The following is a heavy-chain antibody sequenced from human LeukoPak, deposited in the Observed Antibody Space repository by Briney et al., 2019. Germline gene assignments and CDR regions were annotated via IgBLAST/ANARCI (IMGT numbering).Heavy chain of an antibody. CDR1: GYTFTSYG. V-gene: IGHV1-18*01. CDR2: ISAYNGNT. Sequence: ASVKVSCKASGYTFTSYGISWVRQAPGQGLEWMGWISAYNGNTNYAQKLQGRVTMTTDTSTSTAYMELRSLRSDDTAVYYCARVDHCSSTSCYIYYYYGMDVWGQGTTVTVSS. J-gene: IGHJ6*02. D-gene: IGHD2-2*01. CDR3: ARVDHCSSTSCYIYYYYGMDV.